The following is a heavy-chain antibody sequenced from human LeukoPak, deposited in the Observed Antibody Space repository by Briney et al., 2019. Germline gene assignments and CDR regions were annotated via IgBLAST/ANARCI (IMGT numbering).Heavy chain of an antibody. J-gene: IGHJ6*03. Sequence: SETLSLTCTVSGGSISSYYWSWIRQPAGKGLEWTGRIYTSGSTNYNPSLKSRVTMSVDTSKNQFSLKLSSVTAADTAVYYCARGPYSKGRYYYYYMDVWGKGTTVTVSS. CDR2: IYTSGST. CDR1: GGSISSYY. D-gene: IGHD4-11*01. V-gene: IGHV4-4*07. CDR3: ARGPYSKGRYYYYYMDV.